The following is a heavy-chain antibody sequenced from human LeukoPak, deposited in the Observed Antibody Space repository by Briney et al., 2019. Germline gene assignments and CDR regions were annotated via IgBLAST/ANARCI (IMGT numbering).Heavy chain of an antibody. J-gene: IGHJ4*02. D-gene: IGHD3-22*01. CDR1: GFTFSRHG. CDR2: MRFDGSNK. CDR3: AKDFSVYYYDSRVLDY. Sequence: PGGSLRLSCAASGFTFSRHGMNWVRQAPGKGLEWVAFMRFDGSNKYYADSVKGRFTISRDNSKNTLYLQMNSLRAEDTAVYYCAKDFSVYYYDSRVLDYWGQGTLVTVSS. V-gene: IGHV3-30*02.